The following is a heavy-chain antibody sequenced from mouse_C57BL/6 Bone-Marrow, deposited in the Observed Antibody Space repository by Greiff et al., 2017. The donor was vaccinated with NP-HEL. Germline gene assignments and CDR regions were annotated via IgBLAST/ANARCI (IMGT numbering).Heavy chain of an antibody. CDR2: IDPSDSYT. V-gene: IGHV1-59*01. J-gene: IGHJ2*01. D-gene: IGHD1-1*01. Sequence: QVQLQQPGAELVRPGTSVKLSCKASGYTFTSYWMHWVKQRPGQGLEWIGVIDPSDSYTNYNQQFKGKATLTVDTSSSTAYMQLSSLTSEDSAVYYCARSHYGSSCVAFDYWGQGTTLTVSS. CDR1: GYTFTSYW. CDR3: ARSHYGSSCVAFDY.